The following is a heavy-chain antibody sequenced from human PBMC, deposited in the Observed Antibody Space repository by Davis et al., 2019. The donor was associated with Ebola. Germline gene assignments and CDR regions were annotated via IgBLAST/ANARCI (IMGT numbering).Heavy chain of an antibody. CDR1: GYIFTDYW. CDR2: VYAGDSDT. CDR3: ARFVGYCRASTCFRGFAY. V-gene: IGHV5-51*01. J-gene: IGHJ4*02. Sequence: GESLKISCQGSGYIFTDYWIGWVRQTPGQDLEWMGIVYAGDSDTRYGPSFQGRVTISVDKSINTAYVEWTSLQASDSGTYFCARFVGYCRASTCFRGFAYWGQGTQVTVSS. D-gene: IGHD2-15*01.